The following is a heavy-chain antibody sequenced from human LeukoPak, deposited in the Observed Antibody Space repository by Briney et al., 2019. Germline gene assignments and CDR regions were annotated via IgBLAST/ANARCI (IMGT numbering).Heavy chain of an antibody. CDR3: TNNTGSYVDF. Sequence: SETLSLTCTVSGNSVSSSTYYWGWIRQPPGKGLEWIGGINYSGTTYYNPSLKSRVTISVDTSKNQFSLKLSSVSAADTAVYYYTNNTGSYVDFWGQGTLVTVSS. CDR2: INYSGTT. D-gene: IGHD1-26*01. V-gene: IGHV4-39*01. CDR1: GNSVSSSTYY. J-gene: IGHJ4*02.